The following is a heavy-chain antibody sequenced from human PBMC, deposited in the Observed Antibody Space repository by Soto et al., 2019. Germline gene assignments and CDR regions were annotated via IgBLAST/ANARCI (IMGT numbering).Heavy chain of an antibody. CDR3: ARDSTTTEDLEGAGGWFDP. CDR2: IYYSGGT. CDR1: GGSIRSDTHY. Sequence: PSETLSLTCTVSGGSIRSDTHYWSWIRQLPGKGLQWIGYIYYSGGTYYNPSLKSRVVMSIDTSTNQFSLNLRSVTAADTALYYCARDSTTTEDLEGAGGWFDPWGPGTILTV. V-gene: IGHV4-31*03. D-gene: IGHD1-1*01. J-gene: IGHJ5*02.